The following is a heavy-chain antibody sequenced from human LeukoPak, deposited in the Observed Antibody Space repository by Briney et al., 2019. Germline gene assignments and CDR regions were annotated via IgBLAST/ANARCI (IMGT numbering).Heavy chain of an antibody. Sequence: GGSLRLSCAASGFTFSSYGMHWVRQAPGKGLEWVAFIRYDGSNKYYADSVKGRFTISRDNAKNSLYLQMNSLRAEDTAVYYCARDRGLGSLAYYYGMDVWGQGTTVTVSS. CDR1: GFTFSSYG. J-gene: IGHJ6*02. CDR2: IRYDGSNK. V-gene: IGHV3-30*02. D-gene: IGHD7-27*01. CDR3: ARDRGLGSLAYYYGMDV.